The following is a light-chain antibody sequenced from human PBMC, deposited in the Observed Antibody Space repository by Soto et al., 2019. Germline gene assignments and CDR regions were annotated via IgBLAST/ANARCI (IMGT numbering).Light chain of an antibody. CDR1: SSNIGAGYD. V-gene: IGLV1-40*01. Sequence: QSVLTQPPSVSGAPGQRVTISCTGSSSNIGAGYDVHWYQQLPGTAPKLLIYGNINRPSGVPDRFSGSKSGNTASLTVSGLQAADEADYFCKSYAGSNTYVFGSGTKLTVL. CDR3: KSYAGSNTYV. CDR2: GNI. J-gene: IGLJ1*01.